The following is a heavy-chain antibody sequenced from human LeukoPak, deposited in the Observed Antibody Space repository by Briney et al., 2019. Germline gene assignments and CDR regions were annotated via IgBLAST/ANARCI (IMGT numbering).Heavy chain of an antibody. CDR2: ISYDGSDK. CDR1: GFTFSSYG. D-gene: IGHD3-22*01. CDR3: ARGNYYDSSGYPEMY. J-gene: IGHJ4*02. Sequence: GGSLRLSCAASGFTFSSYGMHWVRQAPGKGLEWVAVISYDGSDKYYADSVKGQFTISRDNSKNTLYLQMNSLRAEDTAVYYCARGNYYDSSGYPEMYWGQGTLVTVSS. V-gene: IGHV3-30*03.